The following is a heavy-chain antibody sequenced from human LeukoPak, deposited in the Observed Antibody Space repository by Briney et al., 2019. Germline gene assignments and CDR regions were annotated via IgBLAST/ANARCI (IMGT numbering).Heavy chain of an antibody. CDR1: GFTFTGYW. V-gene: IGHV3-7*01. J-gene: IGHJ4*02. D-gene: IGHD2-2*01. CDR2: IKQDGSEK. CDR3: ARSYYAFGDY. Sequence: GGSLRLSCAVSGFTFTGYWMNWVRQAPGKGLEWVANIKQDGSEKYYVDSVKGRFTISRDNAKNSLYLQMNSLRAEDTAVYYCARSYYAFGDYWGQGTLVTVSS.